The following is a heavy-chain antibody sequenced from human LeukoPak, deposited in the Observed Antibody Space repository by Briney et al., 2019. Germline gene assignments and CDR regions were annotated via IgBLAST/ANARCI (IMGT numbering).Heavy chain of an antibody. CDR3: ARLFLGQPFDY. CDR1: GRSISSSSYY. V-gene: IGHV4-39*01. CDR2: IYYSGST. J-gene: IGHJ4*02. D-gene: IGHD3-3*01. Sequence: SETLSLTCTVSGRSISSSSYYWGWIRQPPGKGLEWIGSIYYSGSTYYNPSLKSRVTISVDTSKNQFSLKLSSVTAADTAVYYCARLFLGQPFDYWGQGTLVTVSS.